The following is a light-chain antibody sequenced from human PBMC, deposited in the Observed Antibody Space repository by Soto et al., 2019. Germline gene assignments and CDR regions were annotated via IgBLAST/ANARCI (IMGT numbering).Light chain of an antibody. V-gene: IGKV1-33*01. J-gene: IGKJ4*01. Sequence: DIQMTQSPSSLCASVGDRVTVTCQASQDISNYLNWYQQKPGKAPKVLIHGAFNLETGVPSRFSGSGSGTEFTFNLSSLQPEDIATYYCQPYESLPLTFGGGTKVEIK. CDR1: QDISNY. CDR3: QPYESLPLT. CDR2: GAF.